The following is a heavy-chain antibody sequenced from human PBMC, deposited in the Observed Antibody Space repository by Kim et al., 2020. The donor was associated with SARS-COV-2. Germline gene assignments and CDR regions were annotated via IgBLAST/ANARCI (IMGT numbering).Heavy chain of an antibody. J-gene: IGHJ6*02. D-gene: IGHD3-10*01. CDR2: INSGGDT. CDR3: TREFYYKLDV. Sequence: GSLRLSCATSGVTVASTFMNWVRQAPGKGLEWIALINSGGDTRYADSVRGRFTISRDNSKNTLYLQLNSLRVEDTAVYYCTREFYYKLDVWGQGTTVTVSS. CDR1: GVTVASTF. V-gene: IGHV3-53*01.